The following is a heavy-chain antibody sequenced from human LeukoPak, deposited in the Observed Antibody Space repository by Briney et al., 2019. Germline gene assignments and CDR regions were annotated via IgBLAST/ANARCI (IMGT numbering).Heavy chain of an antibody. CDR3: ARAPQTQYYYYYYGMDV. CDR1: GYTFTSYG. V-gene: IGHV1-18*01. J-gene: IGHJ6*02. Sequence: GASVKASCKASGYTFTSYGISWVRQAPGQGLEWMGWISAYNGNTNYAQKLQGRVTMTTDTSTSTAYMELRSLRSDDTAVYYCARAPQTQYYYYYYGMDVWGQGTTVTVSS. CDR2: ISAYNGNT.